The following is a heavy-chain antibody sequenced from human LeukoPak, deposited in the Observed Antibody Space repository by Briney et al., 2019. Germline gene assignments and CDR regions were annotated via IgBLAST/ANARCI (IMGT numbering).Heavy chain of an antibody. CDR1: GYTFTSYA. Sequence: ASVKVSCKASGYTFTSYAMHWVRQALGQRLEWMGWINAGNGNTKYSQKFQGGVTITRDTSASTAYMELSSLRSEDTAVYYCARWYYYGSGSYSFDYWGQGTLVTVSS. CDR3: ARWYYYGSGSYSFDY. D-gene: IGHD3-10*01. CDR2: INAGNGNT. J-gene: IGHJ4*02. V-gene: IGHV1-3*01.